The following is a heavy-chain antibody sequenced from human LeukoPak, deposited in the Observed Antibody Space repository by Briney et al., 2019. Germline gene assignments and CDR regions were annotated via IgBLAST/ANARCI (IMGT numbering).Heavy chain of an antibody. J-gene: IGHJ5*02. D-gene: IGHD5-18*01. CDR2: IYHSGST. V-gene: IGHV4-38-2*02. CDR1: GYSISSGCY. Sequence: PSETLSLTCTVSGYSISSGCYWGWIRQPPGKGLEWIGSIYHSGSTYYNPSLKSRVTISVDTSKNQFSLKLSSVTAADTAVYYCARAGYSYGSNWFDPWGQGTLVTVSS. CDR3: ARAGYSYGSNWFDP.